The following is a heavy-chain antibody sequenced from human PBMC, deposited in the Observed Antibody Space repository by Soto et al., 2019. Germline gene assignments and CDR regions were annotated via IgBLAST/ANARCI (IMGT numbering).Heavy chain of an antibody. CDR3: VFGDCTSSSCSYYFYGLDV. CDR2: ILPIFGSP. J-gene: IGHJ6*02. V-gene: IGHV1-69*13. Sequence: SVKVSCKASGGNFGRYAISWVRQAPGQGLEWMGGILPIFGSPSHAQKFRDRVTITADESTSTAYLELTSLTSEDTAIYYCVFGDCTSSSCSYYFYGLDVWGQGTTVTVSS. D-gene: IGHD2-2*01. CDR1: GGNFGRYA.